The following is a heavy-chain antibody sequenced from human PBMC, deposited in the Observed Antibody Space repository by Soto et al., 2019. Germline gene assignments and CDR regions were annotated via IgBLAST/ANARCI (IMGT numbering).Heavy chain of an antibody. J-gene: IGHJ5*02. Sequence: QVQLQQWGAGLLKPSETLSLTCAVYGGSFGGYYWSWIRQPPGKGLEWIGEINHSGSTNYNPSLKSRVTISVDTSKNQFSLKLSSVTAADTAVYYCARGDRFLTMVRGVISWFDHWGQGTLVTVSS. CDR1: GGSFGGYY. D-gene: IGHD3-10*01. V-gene: IGHV4-34*01. CDR2: INHSGST. CDR3: ARGDRFLTMVRGVISWFDH.